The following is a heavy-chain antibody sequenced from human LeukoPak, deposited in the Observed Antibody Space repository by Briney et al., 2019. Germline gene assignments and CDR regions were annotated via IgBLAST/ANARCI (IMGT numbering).Heavy chain of an antibody. Sequence: ASVKVSCKASGYIFSDYGINWVRQAPGQGLEWKGWISTTTGNPTYAQGFAGRFVFSLATSVSTAYLQINSLRADDTAVYYCARGRIGAYYYDSSGYWGQGTLVTVSS. D-gene: IGHD3-22*01. CDR1: GYIFSDYG. CDR3: ARGRIGAYYYDSSGY. V-gene: IGHV7-4-1*02. CDR2: ISTTTGNP. J-gene: IGHJ4*02.